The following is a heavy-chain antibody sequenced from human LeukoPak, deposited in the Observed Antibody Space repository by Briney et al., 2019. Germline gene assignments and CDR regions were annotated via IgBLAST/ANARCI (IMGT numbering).Heavy chain of an antibody. J-gene: IGHJ4*02. CDR1: GFTFSSYA. D-gene: IGHD3-22*01. CDR3: AKGSYYDSSGSFYFDY. V-gene: IGHV3-23*01. CDR2: ISGSGDNT. Sequence: GGSLRLSCAASGFTFSSYAMSWVRQAPGKGLEWVSGISGSGDNTYYADSVKGRFTISRDNSKNTLYVQVNSLGTEDTAAYYCAKGSYYDSSGSFYFDYWGQGTLDTVSS.